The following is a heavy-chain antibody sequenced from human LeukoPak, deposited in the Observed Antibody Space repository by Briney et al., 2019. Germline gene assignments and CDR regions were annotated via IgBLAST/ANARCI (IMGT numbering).Heavy chain of an antibody. CDR2: TYYRSKWYN. Sequence: SQTLALTCAISGDSVSSNSAAWNWIRQSPSRGLEWLGRTYYRSKWYNDYAVSVKGRITINPDTSKNQSSLQLNSVTPEDTAVYYCARESWDIEGYNWFDPWGQGTLVTVSS. CDR1: GDSVSSNSAA. D-gene: IGHD2-15*01. CDR3: ARESWDIEGYNWFDP. V-gene: IGHV6-1*01. J-gene: IGHJ5*02.